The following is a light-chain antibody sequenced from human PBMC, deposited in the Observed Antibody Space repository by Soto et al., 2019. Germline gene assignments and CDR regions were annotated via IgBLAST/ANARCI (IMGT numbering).Light chain of an antibody. Sequence: QTVVTQEPSFSVSPGGTVTLTCGLSSGSVSPSYYPTWYQQTPGQAPRRLIYTTSTRSSGVPGRFSGSILENKAALTITGAQADDESNYYCGLYLGSDIYWVFGGGTKLTVL. CDR2: TTS. CDR3: GLYLGSDIYWV. CDR1: SGSVSPSYY. J-gene: IGLJ3*02. V-gene: IGLV8-61*01.